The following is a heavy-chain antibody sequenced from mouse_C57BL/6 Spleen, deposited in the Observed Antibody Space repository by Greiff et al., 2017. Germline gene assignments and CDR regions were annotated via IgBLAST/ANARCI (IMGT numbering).Heavy chain of an antibody. J-gene: IGHJ3*01. D-gene: IGHD2-4*01. CDR3: ARDDYAFAY. Sequence: EVQLQQSGPELVKPGASVKISCKASGYTFTDYYMNWVKQSHGKSLEWIGDINPNNGGTSYNQKFKGKATLTEDKSSSTAYMELRSLTSEDSAVYYCARDDYAFAYWGQGTLVTVS. V-gene: IGHV1-26*01. CDR1: GYTFTDYY. CDR2: INPNNGGT.